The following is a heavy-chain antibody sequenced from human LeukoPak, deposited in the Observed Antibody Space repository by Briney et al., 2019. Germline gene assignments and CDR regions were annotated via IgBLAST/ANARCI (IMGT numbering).Heavy chain of an antibody. Sequence: SETLSLTCTFSYGSISGDYWSGIRQSPGKGLEWIGYIYYSGSTYYNPSLKSRVTISVDTSKNQFSLKLSSVTAADTAVYYCARVKDIVVVPAARPFDYWGQGTLVTVSS. D-gene: IGHD2-2*01. CDR1: YGSISGDY. CDR2: IYYSGST. J-gene: IGHJ4*02. CDR3: ARVKDIVVVPAARPFDY. V-gene: IGHV4-59*08.